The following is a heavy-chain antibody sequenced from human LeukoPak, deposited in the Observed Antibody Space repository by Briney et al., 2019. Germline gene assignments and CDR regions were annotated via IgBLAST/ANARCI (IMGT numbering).Heavy chain of an antibody. Sequence: ASVKVSCKASGYTFTSYYMHRVRQAPGQGLEWMGIINPSGGSTSYAQKFQGRFTMTWDMSTTTVYMELRSLRSEDTAVYYCARDPVDTSMRGCLDYWGQGTLVTVSS. J-gene: IGHJ4*02. CDR1: GYTFTSYY. D-gene: IGHD5-18*01. V-gene: IGHV1-46*01. CDR3: ARDPVDTSMRGCLDY. CDR2: INPSGGST.